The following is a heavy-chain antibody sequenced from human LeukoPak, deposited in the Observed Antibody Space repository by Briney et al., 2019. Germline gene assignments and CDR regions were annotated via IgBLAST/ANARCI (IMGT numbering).Heavy chain of an antibody. J-gene: IGHJ5*02. V-gene: IGHV4-59*01. CDR1: GGSISSYY. Sequence: SETLSLTCTVSGGSISSYYWSWIRQPPGKGLEWIGYIYYSGSTNYNPSLKSRVTISVDTSKNQFSPKLSSVTAADTAVYYCARETAVAGTGNWFDPWGQGTLVTVSS. D-gene: IGHD6-19*01. CDR2: IYYSGST. CDR3: ARETAVAGTGNWFDP.